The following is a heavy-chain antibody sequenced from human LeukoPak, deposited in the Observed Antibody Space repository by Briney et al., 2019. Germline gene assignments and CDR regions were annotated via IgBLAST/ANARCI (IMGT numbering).Heavy chain of an antibody. CDR3: ARLSFGVTENAFDI. D-gene: IGHD3-3*01. CDR2: IYYSGST. J-gene: IGHJ3*02. CDR1: GGSISSSSYY. Sequence: SETLSLTCTVSGGSISSSSYYWGWLRQPPGKGLEWIGSIYYSGSTYYNPSLKSRVTISVDTSKNQFSLKLSSVTAADTAVYYCARLSFGVTENAFDIWGQGTMVTVSS. V-gene: IGHV4-39*01.